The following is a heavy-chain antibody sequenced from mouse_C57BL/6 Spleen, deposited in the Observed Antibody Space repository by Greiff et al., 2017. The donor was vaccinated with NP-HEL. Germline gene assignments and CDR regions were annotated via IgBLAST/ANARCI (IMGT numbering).Heavy chain of an antibody. J-gene: IGHJ1*03. D-gene: IGHD2-2*01. V-gene: IGHV1-69*01. CDR1: GYTFTSYW. CDR2: IDPSDSYT. CDR3: ARSGGYDGWYFDV. Sequence: QVQLQQPGAELVTPGASVKLSCKASGYTFTSYWMHWVKQRPGQGLEWIGEIDPSDSYTNYNQKFKGKSTLTVDKSSSTAYMQLSSLTSEDSAVYYCARSGGYDGWYFDVWGTGTTVTVSS.